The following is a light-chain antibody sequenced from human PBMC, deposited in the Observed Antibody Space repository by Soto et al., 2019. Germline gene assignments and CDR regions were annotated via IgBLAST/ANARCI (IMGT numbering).Light chain of an antibody. Sequence: QSVLTQPASVSGSPGQSITISCTGTSSDVGGYNYVSWYQQHPGKAPKVMIYEVSNRPSGVSNRFSGSKSGNTASLTISGLQAEDEADYYCSSYTTSSTVLFGGGTQLTVL. CDR3: SSYTTSSTVL. CDR2: EVS. J-gene: IGLJ2*01. V-gene: IGLV2-14*01. CDR1: SSDVGGYNY.